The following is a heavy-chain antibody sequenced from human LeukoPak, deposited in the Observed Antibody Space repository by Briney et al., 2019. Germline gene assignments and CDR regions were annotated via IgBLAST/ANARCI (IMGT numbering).Heavy chain of an antibody. CDR3: ATLVYGSGS. CDR2: IYYSGST. D-gene: IGHD3-10*01. CDR1: GGSISSYY. V-gene: IGHV4-59*06. Sequence: KPSETLSLTCTVSGGSISSYYWSWIRQPPGKGLEWIGYIYYSGSTYYNPSLKSRVTISVDTSKNQFSLKLSSVTAADTAVYYCATLVYGSGSWGQGTLVTVSS. J-gene: IGHJ5*02.